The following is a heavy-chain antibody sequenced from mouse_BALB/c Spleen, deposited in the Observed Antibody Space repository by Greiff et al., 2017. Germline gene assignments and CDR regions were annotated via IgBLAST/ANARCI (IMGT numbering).Heavy chain of an antibody. J-gene: IGHJ4*01. CDR2: IRNKANGYTT. Sequence: EVQRVESGGGLVQPGGSLRPSCATSGFTFTDYYMSWVRQPPGKALEWLGFIRNKANGYTTEYSASVKGRFTISRDNSQSILYLQMNTLRAEDSATYYCARDGGSSGYYAMDYWGQGTSVTVSS. CDR3: ARDGGSSGYYAMDY. V-gene: IGHV7-3*02. CDR1: GFTFTDYY. D-gene: IGHD3-1*01.